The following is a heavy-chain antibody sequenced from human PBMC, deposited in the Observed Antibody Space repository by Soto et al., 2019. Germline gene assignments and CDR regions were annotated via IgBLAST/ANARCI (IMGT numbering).Heavy chain of an antibody. D-gene: IGHD2-21*01. J-gene: IGHJ4*02. CDR3: ARAFQSSFDY. CDR1: GFTVSNSY. CDR2: IYSGGST. V-gene: IGHV3-53*01. Sequence: GGSLRLSCAASGFTVSNSYMSWVRQAPGKGLEWVSVIYSGGSTYYADSAKGRFTISRDSSKNTPNLQMNSLKAEDTAVYYCARAFQSSFDYWGQGTLVTVSS.